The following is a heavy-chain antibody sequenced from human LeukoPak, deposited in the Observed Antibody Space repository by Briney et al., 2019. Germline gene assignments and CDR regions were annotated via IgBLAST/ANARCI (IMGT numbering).Heavy chain of an antibody. CDR3: ARGGLTGATLGPFDY. CDR2: ITSDGSNK. Sequence: GGSLRLSCAASGFTFSRFWMSWVRQAPGKGLEWVAVITSDGSNKYYAESVRGRFTISRDNSKNTLYLQMNSLRPEDTAVYYCARGGLTGATLGPFDYWGQGTLVTVSS. V-gene: IGHV3-30*03. CDR1: GFTFSRFW. D-gene: IGHD7-27*01. J-gene: IGHJ4*02.